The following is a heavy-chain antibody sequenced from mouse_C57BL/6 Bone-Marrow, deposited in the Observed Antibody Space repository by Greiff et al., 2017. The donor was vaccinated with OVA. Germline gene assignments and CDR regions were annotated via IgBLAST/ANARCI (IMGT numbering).Heavy chain of an antibody. CDR2: INPNNGGT. CDR3: ARIYDGYYWAWFAY. J-gene: IGHJ3*01. Sequence: EVQLQQSGPELVKPGASVKMSCKASGYTFTDYNMHWVKQSHGKSLEWIGYINPNNGGTSYNQKFKGKATLTVNKSSSTAYMELRSLTSEDSAVYYCARIYDGYYWAWFAYWGQGTLVTVSA. CDR1: GYTFTDYN. D-gene: IGHD2-3*01. V-gene: IGHV1-22*01.